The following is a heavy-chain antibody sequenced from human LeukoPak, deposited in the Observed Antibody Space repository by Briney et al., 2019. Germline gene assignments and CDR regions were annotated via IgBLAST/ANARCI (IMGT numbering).Heavy chain of an antibody. J-gene: IGHJ4*02. D-gene: IGHD3-3*01. CDR2: INHSGST. CDR1: GGSFSGYY. CDR3: ARGGYDFWSGYYPNFDY. Sequence: SETLSLTCAVSGGSFSGYYWSWIRQPPGKGLEWIGEINHSGSTNYNPSLKSRDTISVDTSKTQFSLKLSSVTAADTAVYYCARGGYDFWSGYYPNFDYWGQGTLVTVSS. V-gene: IGHV4-34*01.